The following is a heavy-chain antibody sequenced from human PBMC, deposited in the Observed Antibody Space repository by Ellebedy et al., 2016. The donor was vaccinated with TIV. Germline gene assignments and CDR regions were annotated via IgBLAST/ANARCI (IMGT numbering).Heavy chain of an antibody. V-gene: IGHV3-74*01. D-gene: IGHD2/OR15-2a*01. CDR1: GFTFSSYW. CDR2: IKSDGSDT. CDR3: AREFYLDV. J-gene: IGHJ6*02. Sequence: GESLKISCAASGFTFSSYWMYWVRQAPGKGPVWVSRIKSDGSDTDYADSVKGRFTISRDNAKNTLSLQMNSLSAENTAIYYCAREFYLDVWGQGTTVTVSS.